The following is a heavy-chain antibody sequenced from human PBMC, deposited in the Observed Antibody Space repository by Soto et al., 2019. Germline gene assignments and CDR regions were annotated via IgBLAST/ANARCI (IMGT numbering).Heavy chain of an antibody. Sequence: QVQLQESGPGLVKPAETLSLTCTVSGGSISTYYWSWIRQPPGKGLEWIGYIYYTGTTNYNPSIKSRVTISLDPSTTQSPLRLTSVHTADTAVYFCARGNEASIGSSWFDPWGQGSLVTVSS. J-gene: IGHJ5*02. CDR3: ARGNEASIGSSWFDP. CDR1: GGSISTYY. CDR2: IYYTGTT. D-gene: IGHD1-26*01. V-gene: IGHV4-59*01.